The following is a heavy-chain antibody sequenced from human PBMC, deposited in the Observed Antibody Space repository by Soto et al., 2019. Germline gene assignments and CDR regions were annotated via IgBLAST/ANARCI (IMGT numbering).Heavy chain of an antibody. CDR2: IIPLYGTA. Sequence: QVQLLQSGAEVKKPGSSVKVFCKASGGAFNTYTFSWVRQAPGQGLEWVGGIIPLYGTAKYAQKFQGRVTISADASPSTGYMELASLTTDDTAVYYSARRSQGIGPALDSFDSWGQGTRVTVSP. CDR3: ARRSQGIGPALDSFDS. V-gene: IGHV1-69*01. J-gene: IGHJ4*02. CDR1: GGAFNTYT.